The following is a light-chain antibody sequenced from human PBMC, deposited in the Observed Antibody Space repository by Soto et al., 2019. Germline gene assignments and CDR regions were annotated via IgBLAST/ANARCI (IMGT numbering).Light chain of an antibody. V-gene: IGKV3-15*01. CDR1: QSVSSS. Sequence: EIVMTQSPATLSVSPGERATLFCRASQSVSSSFAWYQQKPGQAPRLLIYGASSRATGVPARFSGLGSGTEFNLNISSLQSEDYEIYYCKKYYTWPAGTFGQGTRLEIK. CDR3: KKYYTWPAGT. J-gene: IGKJ5*01. CDR2: GAS.